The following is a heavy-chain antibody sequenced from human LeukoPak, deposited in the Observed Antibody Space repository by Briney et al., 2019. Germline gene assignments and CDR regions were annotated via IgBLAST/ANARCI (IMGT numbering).Heavy chain of an antibody. CDR1: GFTFSSYE. CDR2: ISSSGSTI. D-gene: IGHD4-17*01. J-gene: IGHJ4*02. CDR3: ARDIDNGDYVVY. V-gene: IGHV3-48*03. Sequence: PGGSLRLSCAASGFTFSSYEMNWVRQAPGKGLEWVSYISSSGSTIYYADSVKGRFTISRDNSKNTLYLQMNSLRAEDTAVCYCARDIDNGDYVVYWGQGTLVTVSS.